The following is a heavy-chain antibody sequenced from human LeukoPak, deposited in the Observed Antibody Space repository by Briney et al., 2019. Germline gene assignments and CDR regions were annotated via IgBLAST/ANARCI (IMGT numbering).Heavy chain of an antibody. D-gene: IGHD1-1*01. CDR2: ISASGDAT. CDR1: GYTFNSYA. J-gene: IGHJ4*02. CDR3: AKEGIGSTDTFFDY. V-gene: IGHV3-23*01. Sequence: GGSLRLSCAASGYTFNSYALNWVRQAPGKGLEWVSSISASGDATYYVDSVRGRFTISRDNSNYAGYLQMNSLSAEDTAIYYCAKEGIGSTDTFFDYWGQGILVTVSP.